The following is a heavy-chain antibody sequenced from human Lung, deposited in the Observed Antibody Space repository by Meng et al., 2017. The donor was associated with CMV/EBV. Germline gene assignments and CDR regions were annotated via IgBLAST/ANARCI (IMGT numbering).Heavy chain of an antibody. V-gene: IGHV3-30*02. J-gene: IGHJ3*02. Sequence: GGSXRLXXVGSGFTFSDYGMHWVRQAPGKGLEWVTFIRNDETNKYYADSVKGRFTISRDNSKNTLHLEMNSLRPEDTAVYYCAKDGGGNWWNTFHIRGQGTTVTVSS. CDR3: AKDGGGNWWNTFHI. CDR2: IRNDETNK. CDR1: GFTFSDYG. D-gene: IGHD2-21*01.